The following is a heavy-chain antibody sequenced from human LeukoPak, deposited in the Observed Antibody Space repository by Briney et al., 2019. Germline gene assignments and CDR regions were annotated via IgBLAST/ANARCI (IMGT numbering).Heavy chain of an antibody. CDR2: ISSSSSYI. J-gene: IGHJ4*02. D-gene: IGHD6-19*01. Sequence: GGTLRLSCAASGFTFSSYSMNWVRQAPGKGLEWVSSISSSSSYIYYADSVKGRFTISRDNAKNSLYLQMNSLRAEDTAVYYCASIAVASRGDYFDYWGQGTLVTVSS. CDR1: GFTFSSYS. V-gene: IGHV3-21*01. CDR3: ASIAVASRGDYFDY.